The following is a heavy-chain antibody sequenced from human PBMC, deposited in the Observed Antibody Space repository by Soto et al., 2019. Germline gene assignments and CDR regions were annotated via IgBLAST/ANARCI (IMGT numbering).Heavy chain of an antibody. D-gene: IGHD6-13*01. J-gene: IGHJ3*02. Sequence: GGSLRLSCAASGFTFDDYAMHWVRQAPGKDLEWVSGISWNSGSIGYADSVKGRFTISRDNAKNSLYLQMNSLRAEDTALYYCAKGRGIAATDAFDIWGQGTMVTVSS. CDR1: GFTFDDYA. V-gene: IGHV3-9*01. CDR2: ISWNSGSI. CDR3: AKGRGIAATDAFDI.